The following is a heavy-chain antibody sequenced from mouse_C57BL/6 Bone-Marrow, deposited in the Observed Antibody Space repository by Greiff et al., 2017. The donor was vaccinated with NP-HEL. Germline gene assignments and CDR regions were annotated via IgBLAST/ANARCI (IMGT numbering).Heavy chain of an antibody. V-gene: IGHV1-80*01. CDR2: IYPGDGDT. D-gene: IGHD1-1*01. J-gene: IGHJ2*01. CDR3: ARRADYYGSSPDY. CDR1: GYAFSSYW. Sequence: SGAELVKPGASVKISCKASGYAFSSYWMNWVKQRPGQGLEWIGQIYPGDGDTNYNGKFKGKATLTADKSSSTAYMQLSSLTSEDSAVYFCARRADYYGSSPDYWGKGTTLTVSS.